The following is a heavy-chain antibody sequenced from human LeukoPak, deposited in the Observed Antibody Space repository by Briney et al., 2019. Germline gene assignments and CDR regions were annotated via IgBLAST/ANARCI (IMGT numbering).Heavy chain of an antibody. D-gene: IGHD3-22*01. Sequence: PGGSLRLSCAASGFTFSSYAMSWVRQAPGKGLEWVSAISGSGGSTYYADSVKGRFTISRDNLKNTLYLQMNSLRAEDAAVYYCAKGGDYDSGGYYFDYFDYWGQGTPVTVSS. CDR1: GFTFSSYA. J-gene: IGHJ4*02. CDR3: AKGGDYDSGGYYFDYFDY. CDR2: ISGSGGST. V-gene: IGHV3-23*01.